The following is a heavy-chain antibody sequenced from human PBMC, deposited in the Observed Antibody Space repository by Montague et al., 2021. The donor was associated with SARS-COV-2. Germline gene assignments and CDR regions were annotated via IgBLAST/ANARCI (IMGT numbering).Heavy chain of an antibody. CDR1: GDSDGGDAPG. V-gene: IGHV6-1*01. CDR2: TNYRSKRTS. J-gene: IGHJ4*02. Sequence: CAISGDSDGGDAPGCRSEGHTSELQFQWLGRTNYRSKRTSDYATSVEGRISIDPDTSKNQFFLHLRSVTPEDTGVYYCVRDTGSAQAGFDAWGQGTLVTVSS. D-gene: IGHD4-17*01. CDR3: VRDTGSAQAGFDA.